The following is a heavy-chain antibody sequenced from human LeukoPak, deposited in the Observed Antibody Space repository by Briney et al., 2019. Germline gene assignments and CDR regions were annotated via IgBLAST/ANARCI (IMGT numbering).Heavy chain of an antibody. CDR1: GGTFSSYA. V-gene: IGHV1-69*13. D-gene: IGHD3-10*01. CDR2: IIPIFGTA. Sequence: GASVKVSCKASGGTFSSYAISWVRQAPGQGLEWMGGIIPIFGTANYAQKFQGRVTLTADESTSTAYMELSSLRSEETAVYYCARGSFLNYYGSGSYYSGWGQGTLVTVSS. J-gene: IGHJ4*02. CDR3: ARGSFLNYYGSGSYYSG.